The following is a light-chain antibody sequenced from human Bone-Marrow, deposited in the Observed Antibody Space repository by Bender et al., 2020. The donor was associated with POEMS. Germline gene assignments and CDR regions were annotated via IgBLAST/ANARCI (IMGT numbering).Light chain of an antibody. CDR2: NDN. V-gene: IGLV1-44*01. CDR3: AAWDDSLSGWV. CDR1: SSNIGGNP. J-gene: IGLJ3*02. Sequence: QSVLTQPPSASGTPGQSVIISCSGSSSNIGGNPVNWYQHLPGTAPKLLIFNDNQRPSGVPDRFSASKSGTSASLDISGLQSEDEADYYCAAWDDSLSGWVFGGGTKLTVL.